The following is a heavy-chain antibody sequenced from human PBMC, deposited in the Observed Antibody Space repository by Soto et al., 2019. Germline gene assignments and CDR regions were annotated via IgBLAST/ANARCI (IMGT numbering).Heavy chain of an antibody. V-gene: IGHV3-23*01. J-gene: IGHJ4*02. CDR1: GFTFSSYA. Sequence: GGSLRLSCAASGFTFSSYAMSWVRQAPGKGLEWVSAISGSGGSTYYADSVKGRFAISRDNSKNTLYLQMNSLRAEDTAVYYCAKDLGAFDYGGNNDYWGQGTLVTVSS. D-gene: IGHD4-17*01. CDR2: ISGSGGST. CDR3: AKDLGAFDYGGNNDY.